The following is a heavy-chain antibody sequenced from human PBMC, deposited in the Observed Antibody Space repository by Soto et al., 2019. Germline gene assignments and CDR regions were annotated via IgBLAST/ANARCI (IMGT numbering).Heavy chain of an antibody. CDR3: VRDQGYYGSGSREPSFDY. D-gene: IGHD3-10*01. CDR2: IYHSGST. V-gene: IGHV4-4*02. J-gene: IGHJ4*02. CDR1: GGSISSSHW. Sequence: SETLSLTCDVSGGSISSSHWWSWVRQPPEKGLEWIGEIYHSGSTGHNPSLKSRVTISLDKSKNQFSLKLSSVTAADTAVYYCVRDQGYYGSGSREPSFDYWGQGTLGT.